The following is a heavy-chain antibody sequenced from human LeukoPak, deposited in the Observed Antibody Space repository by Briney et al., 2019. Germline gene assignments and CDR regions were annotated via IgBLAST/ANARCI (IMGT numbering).Heavy chain of an antibody. CDR2: INPNTGGT. D-gene: IGHD3-10*01. Sequence: ASVTVSCKASGYTFTGYYMHWVRQAPGQGLAWMGLINPNTGGTNYAQKFQGRVTMTRDTSISTAYMELSRLRSDDTAVYYCARDLSLLWFGEFSWGQGTLVTVSS. V-gene: IGHV1-2*02. CDR1: GYTFTGYY. J-gene: IGHJ4*02. CDR3: ARDLSLLWFGEFS.